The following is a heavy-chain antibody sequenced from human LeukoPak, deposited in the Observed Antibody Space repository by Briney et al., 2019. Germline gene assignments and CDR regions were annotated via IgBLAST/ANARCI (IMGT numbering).Heavy chain of an antibody. J-gene: IGHJ4*02. V-gene: IGHV5-10-1*01. Sequence: GEFLKISCKGSGYSFTSYWISWVRQMPGKGLEWMGRIDPSDSYTNYSPSFQGHVTISADKSISTAYLQWSSLKASDTAMYYCARHPHRITMVRGVISPALVDYWGQGTLVTVSS. D-gene: IGHD3-10*01. CDR3: ARHPHRITMVRGVISPALVDY. CDR1: GYSFTSYW. CDR2: IDPSDSYT.